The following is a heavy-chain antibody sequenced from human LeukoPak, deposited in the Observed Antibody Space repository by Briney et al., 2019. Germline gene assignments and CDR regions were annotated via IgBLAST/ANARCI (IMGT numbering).Heavy chain of an antibody. CDR1: GYTFTSYA. D-gene: IGHD2-15*01. J-gene: IGHJ4*02. V-gene: IGHV1-3*01. CDR3: ARVKVVAAPYFDY. Sequence: ASVKVSCKASGYTFTSYAMHWVRQAPGQRLEWMGWINAGNGNTKYSQKFQGRVTITRDTSASTAYMELSSLRSEDTAVYYCARVKVVAAPYFDYWGQGTLVTVSS. CDR2: INAGNGNT.